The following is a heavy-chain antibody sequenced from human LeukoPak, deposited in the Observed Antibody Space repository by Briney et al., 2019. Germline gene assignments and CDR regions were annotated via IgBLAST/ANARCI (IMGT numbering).Heavy chain of an antibody. J-gene: IGHJ5*02. CDR1: GGSISSANYY. V-gene: IGHV4-61*02. CDR2: IYTSGSI. Sequence: SETLSLTCTVSGGSISSANYYWSWTRQPAGKRLEWIGRIYTSGSIDYNPSLKSRVIISVDTSKNQFSLNLSSVTAADTAVYYCARYCSGGRCSSTWGQGTLVTVSS. D-gene: IGHD2-15*01. CDR3: ARYCSGGRCSST.